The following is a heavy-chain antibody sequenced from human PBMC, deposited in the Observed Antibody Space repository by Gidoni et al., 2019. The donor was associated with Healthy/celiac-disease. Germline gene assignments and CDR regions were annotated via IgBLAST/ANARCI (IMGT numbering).Heavy chain of an antibody. CDR1: GYSFTSYW. V-gene: IGHV5-10-1*01. CDR2: IDPSDSYT. J-gene: IGHJ6*02. D-gene: IGHD2-21*01. CDR3: ARHVAPISPYYYYGMDV. Sequence: EVQLVQSGAEVKKPGESLRISCKGSGYSFTSYWISWVRQMPGKGLEWMGRIDPSDSYTNYSPSFQGHVTISADKSISTAYLQWSSLKASDTAMYYCARHVAPISPYYYYGMDVWGQGTTVTVSS.